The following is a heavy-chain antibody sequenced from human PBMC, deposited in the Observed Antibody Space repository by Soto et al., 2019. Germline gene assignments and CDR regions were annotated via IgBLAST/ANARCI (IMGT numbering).Heavy chain of an antibody. V-gene: IGHV4-39*01. CDR3: ARHGSN. Sequence: SETLSLTCTVSGGSVSSGSYYWSWIRQPPGKGLEWIGTIYYSGITYYNPSLKSRVTISVDTSKNQFSLKLTSVTAADTAVYYCARHGSNWGQGTLVTVSS. CDR1: GGSVSSGSYY. J-gene: IGHJ4*02. CDR2: IYYSGIT.